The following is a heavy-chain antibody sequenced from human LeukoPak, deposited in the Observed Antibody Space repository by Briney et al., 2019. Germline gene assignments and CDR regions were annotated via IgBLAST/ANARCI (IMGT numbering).Heavy chain of an antibody. CDR1: GFTFSSFW. J-gene: IGHJ6*03. V-gene: IGHV3-7*03. CDR3: ARVVWGGDFHYSLDV. CDR2: INQDGSKK. Sequence: GSLRLSCAASGFTFSSFWMSWVRQAPGKGLEWVANINQDGSKKYYVDSVKGRFTISRDNAKNSLYLQMNSLRAEDTAVYYCARVVWGGDFHYSLDVWGKGTTVIVSS. D-gene: IGHD7-27*01.